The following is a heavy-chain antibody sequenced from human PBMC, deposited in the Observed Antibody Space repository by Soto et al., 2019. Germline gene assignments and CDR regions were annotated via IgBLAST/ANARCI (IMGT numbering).Heavy chain of an antibody. J-gene: IGHJ4*02. CDR2: IYYSGST. Sequence: PSETLSLTCTFSGDTIISTGDYWDWIRQPPGKGLEWIGYIYYSGSTYYNPSLKSRVTISVDTSMNQFSLKLRSVTAADTAVYYCARQYDSRGYSFDYWGQGTLVTVSS. CDR1: GDTIISTGDY. V-gene: IGHV4-39*01. D-gene: IGHD3-22*01. CDR3: ARQYDSRGYSFDY.